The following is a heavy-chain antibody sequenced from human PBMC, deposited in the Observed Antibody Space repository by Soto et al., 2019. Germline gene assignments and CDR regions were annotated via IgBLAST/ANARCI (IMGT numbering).Heavy chain of an antibody. D-gene: IGHD1-1*01. J-gene: IGHJ4*02. CDR2: INHSGST. Sequence: PSETLSLTCAVYGGSFSVYYWSWIGQPPGKGLEWIGEINHSGSTNYNPSLKSRVTISVDTSKNQFSLKLSSVTAADTAVYYCARVPYGTTGTFDYWGQGTLVTVSS. V-gene: IGHV4-34*01. CDR1: GGSFSVYY. CDR3: ARVPYGTTGTFDY.